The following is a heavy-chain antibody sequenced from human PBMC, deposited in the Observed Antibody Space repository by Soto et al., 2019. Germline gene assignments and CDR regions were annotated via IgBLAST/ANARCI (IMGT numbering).Heavy chain of an antibody. V-gene: IGHV4-59*08. CDR1: GDSISSYY. J-gene: IGHJ6*03. D-gene: IGHD1-1*01. Sequence: QVQLQESGPGLVKPSETLSLICTVSGDSISSYYWSWIRQPPGKGLEWIGYIYDSGSTNYNPSLTGRVTRSVDTSKNHVSLRLSSVTAADTAVYYCAKQTRGTAAWITSMQASYDYSHRDVWGRGTTVTVSS. CDR3: AKQTRGTAAWITSMQASYDYSHRDV. CDR2: IYDSGST.